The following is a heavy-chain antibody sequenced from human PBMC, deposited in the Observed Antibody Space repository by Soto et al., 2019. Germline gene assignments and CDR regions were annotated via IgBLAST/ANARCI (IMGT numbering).Heavy chain of an antibody. CDR2: ISYDSTKT. J-gene: IGHJ6*02. V-gene: IGHV3-30*03. Sequence: GGSLRLSCAASGFTFNSYGMHWVRQGPGSGLEWVAFISYDSTKTYYADSVKGRFTISRDNSNSALYVQMNSLTGEDTAVYYCARTRSAWSDFHYYSLDVWGQGTTVTVS. CDR3: ARTRSAWSDFHYYSLDV. D-gene: IGHD1-26*01. CDR1: GFTFNSYG.